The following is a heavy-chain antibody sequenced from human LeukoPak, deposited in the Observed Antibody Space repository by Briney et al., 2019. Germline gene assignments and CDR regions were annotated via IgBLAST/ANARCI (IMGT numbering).Heavy chain of an antibody. Sequence: GASVKVSCKASGGTFSRYAISWVRQAPGQGLEWMGRIIPILGIANYAQKFQGRVTITADKSTSTAYMELSSLRSEDTAVYYCAYSSSWDDAFDIWGQGTMVTVSS. CDR2: IIPILGIA. J-gene: IGHJ3*02. V-gene: IGHV1-69*04. CDR3: AYSSSWDDAFDI. CDR1: GGTFSRYA. D-gene: IGHD6-13*01.